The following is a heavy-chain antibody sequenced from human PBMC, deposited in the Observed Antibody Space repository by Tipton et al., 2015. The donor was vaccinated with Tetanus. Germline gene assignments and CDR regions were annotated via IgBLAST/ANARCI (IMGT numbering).Heavy chain of an antibody. CDR3: ARERCDY. D-gene: IGHD4-17*01. CDR1: GFTVSSNY. Sequence: SLRLSCAASGFTVSSNYMSWVRQAPGKGLEWVAVISYDGSNKYYADSVKGRFTISRDNSKNTLYLQMNSLRAEDTAVYYCARERCDYWGQGTLVTVSS. CDR2: ISYDGSNK. J-gene: IGHJ4*02. V-gene: IGHV3-30-3*01.